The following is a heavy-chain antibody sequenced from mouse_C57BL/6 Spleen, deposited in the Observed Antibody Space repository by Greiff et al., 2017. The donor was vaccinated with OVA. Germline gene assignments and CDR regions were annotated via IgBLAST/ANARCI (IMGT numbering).Heavy chain of an antibody. J-gene: IGHJ4*01. Sequence: EVKLVESGGGLVQPKGSLKLSCAASGFSFNTYAMNWVRQAPGKGLEWVARIRSKSNNYATYYADSVKDRFTISRDDSERMLYLQMNNLKTEDTAMYYCVRQDYDAMDYWGQGTSVTVSS. D-gene: IGHD1-1*02. CDR3: VRQDYDAMDY. CDR2: IRSKSNNYAT. V-gene: IGHV10-1*01. CDR1: GFSFNTYA.